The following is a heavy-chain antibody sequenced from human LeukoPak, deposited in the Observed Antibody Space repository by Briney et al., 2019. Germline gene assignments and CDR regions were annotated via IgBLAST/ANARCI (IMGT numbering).Heavy chain of an antibody. J-gene: IGHJ5*02. CDR3: ARTPRIVVGVSVWFDP. D-gene: IGHD2-2*01. V-gene: IGHV4-39*01. Sequence: PSETLSLTCTVSGGSVTSSTHYWAWIRQPPGKGLEWIGNILYSGTTYYNPSLKSRVTVSVDTSKNQFSLKKSSVTAADTAVYYCARTPRIVVGVSVWFDPWGQGALVTVSS. CDR1: GGSVTSSTHY. CDR2: ILYSGTT.